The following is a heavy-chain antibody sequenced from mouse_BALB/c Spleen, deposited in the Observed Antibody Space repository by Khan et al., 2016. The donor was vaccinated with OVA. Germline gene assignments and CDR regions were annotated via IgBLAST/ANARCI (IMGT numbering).Heavy chain of an antibody. J-gene: IGHJ2*01. V-gene: IGHV3-1*02. D-gene: IGHD1-2*01. Sequence: EVQLQESGPGLVKPSQSLSLTCTVTGYSITSGYGWNWIRKFPGNKLEWRGYKRYSGSTNSNPSLQGRISITRDTSTNQFFLQLNSVTTEDTATYYCARTARIKYWAQGTTLTVSS. CDR2: KRYSGST. CDR3: ARTARIKY. CDR1: GYSITSGYG.